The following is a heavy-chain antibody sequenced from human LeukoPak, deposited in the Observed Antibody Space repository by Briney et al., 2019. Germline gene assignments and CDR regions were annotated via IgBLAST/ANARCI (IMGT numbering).Heavy chain of an antibody. J-gene: IGHJ4*02. CDR2: INPSGGST. CDR1: GYTFTSYY. CDR3: AIHAGGGNVPRLDY. D-gene: IGHD4-23*01. Sequence: ASVTVSCKASGYTFTSYYIRWVRQAPGQGLEWMGIINPSGGSTSYAQKFQGRVTMTRDTSTSTVYMELSSLRSEDTALYYCAIHAGGGNVPRLDYWGQGTLVTVSS. V-gene: IGHV1-46*01.